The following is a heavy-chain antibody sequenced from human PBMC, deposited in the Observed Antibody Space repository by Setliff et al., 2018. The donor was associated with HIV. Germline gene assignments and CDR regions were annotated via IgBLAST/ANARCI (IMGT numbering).Heavy chain of an antibody. V-gene: IGHV1-69*13. J-gene: IGHJ3*02. Sequence: GASVKVSCKASGGTFSSYAISWVRQAPGQGLEWMGGIIPVFGSAGYAQKFQGRVTITADESTSTAYMELNSLRSEDTAVYYCARGPDPLFVGGITGTDAFDIWGQGTMVTVS. CDR1: GGTFSSYA. CDR2: IIPVFGSA. CDR3: ARGPDPLFVGGITGTDAFDI. D-gene: IGHD1-20*01.